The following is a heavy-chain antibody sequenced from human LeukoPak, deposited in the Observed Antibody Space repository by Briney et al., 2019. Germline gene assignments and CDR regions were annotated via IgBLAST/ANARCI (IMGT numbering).Heavy chain of an antibody. J-gene: IGHJ6*02. D-gene: IGHD3-9*01. CDR1: GYTFTGYY. V-gene: IGHV1-2*02. CDR3: AGDYDILTGYYPLSV. Sequence: GASVKVSCKASGYTFTGYYMHWVRQAPGQGLEWMGWINPNSGGTNYAQKFQGRVTMTRDTSISTAYMELSRLRSDDTAVYYCAGDYDILTGYYPLSVWGQGTTVTVSS. CDR2: INPNSGGT.